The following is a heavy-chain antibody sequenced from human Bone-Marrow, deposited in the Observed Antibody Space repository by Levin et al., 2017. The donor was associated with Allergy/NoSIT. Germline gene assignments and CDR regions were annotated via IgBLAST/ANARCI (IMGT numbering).Heavy chain of an antibody. CDR2: ISNNGRT. Sequence: KSGGSLRLSCTVSGVSIRNFYWNWIRQPPGKGLEWIGYISNNGRTNYNPSLRGRVTISVDTSKNQISLKVISVTAADSAMYYCARDSSEAYGLDVWGQGTTVTVSS. CDR3: ARDSSEAYGLDV. J-gene: IGHJ6*02. CDR1: GVSIRNFY. V-gene: IGHV4-59*01.